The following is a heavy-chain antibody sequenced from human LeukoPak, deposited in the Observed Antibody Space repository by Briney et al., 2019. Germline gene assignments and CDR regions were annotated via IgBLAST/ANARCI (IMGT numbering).Heavy chain of an antibody. D-gene: IGHD3-22*01. J-gene: IGHJ3*02. CDR2: ISSSSSTI. V-gene: IGHV3-48*04. Sequence: GGSLRLSCAASGFTFSSYSMNWVRQAPGKGLEWVSYISSSSSTIYYADSVKGRFTIPRDNAKNSLYLQMNSLRAEDTAVYYCARDINYYDSSGYTRDAFDIWGQGTMVTVSS. CDR3: ARDINYYDSSGYTRDAFDI. CDR1: GFTFSSYS.